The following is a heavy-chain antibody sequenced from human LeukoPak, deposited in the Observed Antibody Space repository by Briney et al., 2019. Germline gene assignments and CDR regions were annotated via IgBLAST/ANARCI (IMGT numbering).Heavy chain of an antibody. CDR1: GFTFDDYA. V-gene: IGHV3-9*01. Sequence: GGSLRLSCAASGFTFDDYAMHWVRQAPGKGLEWVSGISWNSGSIGYADSVKGRFTISRDNAKNSLYLQMNSLRAEDTALYYCAKDPQWLVMAPGAFDIWGQGTMVTVSS. CDR3: AKDPQWLVMAPGAFDI. J-gene: IGHJ3*02. D-gene: IGHD6-19*01. CDR2: ISWNSGSI.